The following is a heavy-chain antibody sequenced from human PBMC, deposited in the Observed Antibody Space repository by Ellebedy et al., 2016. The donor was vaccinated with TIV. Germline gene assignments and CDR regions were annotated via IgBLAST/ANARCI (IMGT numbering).Heavy chain of an antibody. J-gene: IGHJ6*02. CDR3: ARAPHCGGGSCSGFSYYGFDV. D-gene: IGHD2-21*01. CDR1: GFTFSTYW. CDR2: IETDGSTT. Sequence: GGSLRLXCAASGFTFSTYWMHWVRQVPGMGLEWVSRIETDGSTTAYADSVRGRFTTSRDNAENTLYLQMNSLRVEDTAVYYCARAPHCGGGSCSGFSYYGFDVWGQGTTVTVSS. V-gene: IGHV3-74*01.